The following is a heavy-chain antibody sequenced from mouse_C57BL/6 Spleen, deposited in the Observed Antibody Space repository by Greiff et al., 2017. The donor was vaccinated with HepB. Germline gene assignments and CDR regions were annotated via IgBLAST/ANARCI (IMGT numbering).Heavy chain of an antibody. Sequence: VQLQQSGPELVKPGASVKISCKASGYAFSSSWMNWVKQRPGKGLEWIGRIYPGDGDTNYNGKFKGKATLTADKSSSTAYMQRSSLTSEDSAVYFCARGGYDYDGAMDYWGQGTSVTVSS. CDR1: GYAFSSSW. J-gene: IGHJ4*01. V-gene: IGHV1-82*01. CDR2: IYPGDGDT. D-gene: IGHD2-4*01. CDR3: ARGGYDYDGAMDY.